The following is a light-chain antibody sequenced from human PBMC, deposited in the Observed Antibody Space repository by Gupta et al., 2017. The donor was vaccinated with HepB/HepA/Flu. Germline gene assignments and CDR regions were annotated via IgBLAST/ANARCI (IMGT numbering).Light chain of an antibody. V-gene: IGLV2-23*02. CDR2: EVS. J-gene: IGLJ3*02. Sequence: QSALTQPASVSGSPGQSITISCTGTTSGIGTSNLVSWYQQHPGKAPRLMIYEVSKRPSGISTRLSGSKPGNTASLTISGLQAEDEADYYCCSHAGSIIYVVFGGGTKLTVL. CDR1: TSGIGTSNL. CDR3: CSHAGSIIYVV.